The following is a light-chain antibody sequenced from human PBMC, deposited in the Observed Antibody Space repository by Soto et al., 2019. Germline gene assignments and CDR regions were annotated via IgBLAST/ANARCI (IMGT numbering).Light chain of an antibody. CDR3: CSYAGYTSFM. J-gene: IGLJ1*01. CDR1: SSDVGGYNL. CDR2: EGR. V-gene: IGLV2-23*03. Sequence: QSALTQPASVSGSPVPAVTITCTGTSSDVGGYNLVSWYQQHPGKAPKAMISEGRKRPSALSTRASASWSGDAGSLTIPGLHAEGEAEYYWCSYAGYTSFMFASWTNVTV.